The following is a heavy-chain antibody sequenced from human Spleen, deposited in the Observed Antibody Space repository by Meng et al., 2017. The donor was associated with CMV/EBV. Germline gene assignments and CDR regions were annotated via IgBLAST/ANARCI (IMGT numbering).Heavy chain of an antibody. V-gene: IGHV3-48*04. CDR1: GFTFSSYS. Sequence: GESLKISCAASGFTFSSYSMNWVRQAPGKGLEWVSYISSSSNTIYYADSVKGRFTISRDNAKNSLYLQMNSLRAEDTAVYYCARGPYSSSTDYWGQGTLVTVSS. J-gene: IGHJ4*02. CDR2: ISSSSNTI. D-gene: IGHD6-6*01. CDR3: ARGPYSSSTDY.